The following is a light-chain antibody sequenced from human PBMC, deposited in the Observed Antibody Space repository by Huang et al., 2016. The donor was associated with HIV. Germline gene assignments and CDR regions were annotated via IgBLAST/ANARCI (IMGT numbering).Light chain of an antibody. J-gene: IGKJ4*01. Sequence: DIQMTQSPSSVSASVGDRISFTCRASQDINRWLAWYQQKPGKAPKLLRYAASTMQGGVPSRFSGRVSGTGFTLTINNLQPEDFATYFCQQAVSFPLTFGGGTKVEIK. CDR2: AAS. CDR1: QDINRW. V-gene: IGKV1-12*01. CDR3: QQAVSFPLT.